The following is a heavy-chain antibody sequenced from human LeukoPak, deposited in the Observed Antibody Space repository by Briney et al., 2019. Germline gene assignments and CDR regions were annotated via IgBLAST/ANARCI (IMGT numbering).Heavy chain of an antibody. V-gene: IGHV1-18*01. J-gene: IGHJ4*02. CDR1: GYTFTSYG. D-gene: IGHD5-18*01. CDR3: ARDKGTAMEPYYFDY. CDR2: ISAYNGNT. Sequence: ASVKVSRKASGYTFTSYGISWVRQAPGQGLEWMGWISAYNGNTNYAQKLQGRVTMTTDTSTSTAYMELRSLRSDDTAVYYCARDKGTAMEPYYFDYWGQGTLVTVSS.